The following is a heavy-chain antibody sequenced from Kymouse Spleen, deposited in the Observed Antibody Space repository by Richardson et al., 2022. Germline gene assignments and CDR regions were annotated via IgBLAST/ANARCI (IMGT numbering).Heavy chain of an antibody. Sequence: EVQLVESGGGLVQPGGSLRLSCAASGFTFSSYDMHWVRQATGKGLEWVSAIGTAGDTYYPGSVKGRFTISRENAKNSLYLQMNSLRAGDTAVYYCARSLELRDYYGMDVWGQGTTVTVSS. CDR2: IGTAGDT. CDR1: GFTFSSYD. V-gene: IGHV3-13*01. CDR3: ARSLELRDYYGMDV. J-gene: IGHJ6*02. D-gene: IGHD1-7*01.